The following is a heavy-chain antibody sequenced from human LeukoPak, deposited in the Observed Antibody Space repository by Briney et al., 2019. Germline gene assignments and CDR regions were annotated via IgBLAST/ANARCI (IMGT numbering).Heavy chain of an antibody. CDR2: INSSSGYI. Sequence: PGGSLRLSCAASGFTFSSYSMNWVRQAPGKGLEWVSSINSSSGYIYYADSVKGRFTISRDNAKNSLYLQMNSLRDDDMALYYCARGNSGSYSQDWFDPWGQGTLVTVSS. J-gene: IGHJ5*02. CDR1: GFTFSSYS. D-gene: IGHD1-26*01. CDR3: ARGNSGSYSQDWFDP. V-gene: IGHV3-21*04.